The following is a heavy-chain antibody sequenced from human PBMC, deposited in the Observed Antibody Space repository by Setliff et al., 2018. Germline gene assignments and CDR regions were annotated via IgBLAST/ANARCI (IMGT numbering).Heavy chain of an antibody. J-gene: IGHJ4*02. D-gene: IGHD3-22*01. CDR2: IIHSGST. V-gene: IGHV4-38-2*02. CDR3: ARESRYYYDNLGTLDY. CDR1: GYSISSGYI. Sequence: PSETLSLTCTVSGYSISSGYIWGWIRQPPGKRLEWIGEIIHSGSTNYNPSLKSRVSISVDTSKNQFSLKLSSVTAADTAVYYCARESRYYYDNLGTLDYWGQGTLVTVSS.